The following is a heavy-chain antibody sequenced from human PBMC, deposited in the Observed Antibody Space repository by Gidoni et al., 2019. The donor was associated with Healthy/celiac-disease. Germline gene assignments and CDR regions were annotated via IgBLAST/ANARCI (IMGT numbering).Heavy chain of an antibody. J-gene: IGHJ5*02. CDR3: ARDQGRRVLRFLEWLLPRFDP. CDR2: ISYNGSNK. CDR1: GFTFSSYS. V-gene: IGHV3-30-3*01. D-gene: IGHD3-3*01. Sequence: QVQLVESGGGVVQPGRSLRLSCAASGFTFSSYSIHWVRQAPSKGLVWVEVISYNGSNKYYADSVKGRFTISRDNSKNTLYLQMNSLRAEDTAVYYCARDQGRRVLRFLEWLLPRFDPWGQGTLVTVSS.